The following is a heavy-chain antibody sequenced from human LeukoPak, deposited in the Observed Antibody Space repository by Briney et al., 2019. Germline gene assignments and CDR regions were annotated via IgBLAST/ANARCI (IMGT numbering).Heavy chain of an antibody. Sequence: SETLPLTCTVPGGPISSSSYSWGWIRQPPGKGLEWIGNIYYSGSTYYNQSLKSRVTISVDTSKNQFSLKLSSVTAADTAVYYCARSRIVGRWEVPDYWGQGTLGTVSS. V-gene: IGHV4-39*01. D-gene: IGHD1-26*01. CDR1: GGPISSSSYS. CDR3: ARSRIVGRWEVPDY. J-gene: IGHJ4*02. CDR2: IYYSGST.